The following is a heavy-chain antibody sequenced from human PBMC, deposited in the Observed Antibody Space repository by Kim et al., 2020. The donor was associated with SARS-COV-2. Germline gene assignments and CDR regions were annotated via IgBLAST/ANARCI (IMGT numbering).Heavy chain of an antibody. CDR1: GYSFTSYW. CDR3: ASNGDPVRAPFDY. Sequence: GESLKISCKGSGYSFTSYWIGWVRQMPGKGLEWMGIIYHGDSDTRYSPSFQGQVTISADKSISTAYLQWSSLKASDTAMYYCASNGDPVRAPFDYWGQGTLGTVSS. D-gene: IGHD4-17*01. CDR2: IYHGDSDT. V-gene: IGHV5-51*01. J-gene: IGHJ4*02.